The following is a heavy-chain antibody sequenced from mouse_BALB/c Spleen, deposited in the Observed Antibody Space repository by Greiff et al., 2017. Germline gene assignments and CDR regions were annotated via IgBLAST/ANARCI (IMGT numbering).Heavy chain of an antibody. V-gene: IGHV5-6-3*01. CDR3: ARGDYYGSPYAMDY. CDR2: INSNGGST. D-gene: IGHD1-1*01. Sequence: EVQLVESGGGLVKPGGSLKLSCAASGFTFSSYGMSWVRQTPDKRLELVATINSNGGSTYYPDSVKGRFTISRDNAKNTLYLQMSSLKSEDTAMYYCARGDYYGSPYAMDYWGQGTSVTVSS. CDR1: GFTFSSYG. J-gene: IGHJ4*01.